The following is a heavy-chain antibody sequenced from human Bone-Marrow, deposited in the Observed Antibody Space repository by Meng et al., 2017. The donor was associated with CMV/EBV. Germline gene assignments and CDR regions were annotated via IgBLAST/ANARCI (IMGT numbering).Heavy chain of an antibody. D-gene: IGHD1-1*01. CDR2: ISSSSSYI. V-gene: IGHV3-21*01. CDR1: GFTLSSYS. Sequence: GGSLRLSCAASGFTLSSYSMNWVRQAPGKGLEWVSSISSSSSYIYYADSVKGRFTISRDNAKNSLYLQMNSLRVEDTAVYYCARVRVQLERYYYGMDVWGQGTTVTGSS. CDR3: ARVRVQLERYYYGMDV. J-gene: IGHJ6*01.